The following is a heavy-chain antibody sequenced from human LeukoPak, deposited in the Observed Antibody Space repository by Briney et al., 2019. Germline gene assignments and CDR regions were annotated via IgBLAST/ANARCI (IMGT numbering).Heavy chain of an antibody. CDR2: IYYSGST. J-gene: IGHJ4*02. CDR1: GGSISSSSYY. V-gene: IGHV4-39*07. D-gene: IGHD3-10*01. Sequence: PSETLSLTCTVSGGSISSSSYYWGWIRQPPGKGLEWIGSIYYSGSTYYNPSLKSRVTISVDTSKNQFSLKLSSVTAADTAVYYCARVGTMVRHWGQGTLVTVSS. CDR3: ARVGTMVRH.